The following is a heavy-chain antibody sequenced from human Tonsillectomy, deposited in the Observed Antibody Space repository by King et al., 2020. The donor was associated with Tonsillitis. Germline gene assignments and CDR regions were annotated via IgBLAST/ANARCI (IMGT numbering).Heavy chain of an antibody. J-gene: IGHJ4*02. D-gene: IGHD2-2*01. CDR1: GFTFSDSH. Sequence: VKLVESGGGLVQPGGSLKLSCVASGFTFSDSHVHWVRQVSGKGLEWVGHIRSKANDYATAYGSSVRGRFTISRDDSQNTAYLQMNSLKTEDTAVYYCSRQTDSCHDYWGQGTLVTVSS. CDR3: SRQTDSCHDY. CDR2: IRSKANDYAT. V-gene: IGHV3-73*01.